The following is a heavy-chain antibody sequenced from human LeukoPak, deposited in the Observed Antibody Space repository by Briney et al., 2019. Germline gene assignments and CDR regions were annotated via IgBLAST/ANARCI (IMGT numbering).Heavy chain of an antibody. CDR3: ARARLLRFYDYVWGSSLDY. V-gene: IGHV1-69*04. D-gene: IGHD3-16*01. CDR1: GGTFSSYA. J-gene: IGHJ4*02. CDR2: IIPILGIA. Sequence: SVKVSCKASGGTFSSYAISWVRQAPGQGLEWMGRIIPILGIANYAQKFQGRVTITADESTSTAYMELSSLRSEDTAVYYCARARLLRFYDYVWGSSLDYWGQGTLVTVSS.